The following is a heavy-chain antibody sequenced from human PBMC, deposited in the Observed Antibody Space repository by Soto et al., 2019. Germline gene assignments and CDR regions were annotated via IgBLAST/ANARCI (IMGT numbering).Heavy chain of an antibody. V-gene: IGHV3-23*01. J-gene: IGHJ6*03. CDR1: GFTFSNYA. D-gene: IGHD2-2*01. CDR3: ALRYCSRTTCPPLNSYFYMDV. CDR2: ISGSGGTT. Sequence: EMQLLESGGDLVQPGGSLRLSCAASGFTFSNYAMTWVRQAPGKGLEWVSGISGSGGTTFYAGFMKGRFPISRDNSKNTLYLQMNSLRAEDTAVYYCALRYCSRTTCPPLNSYFYMDVWGKGTTVTVSS.